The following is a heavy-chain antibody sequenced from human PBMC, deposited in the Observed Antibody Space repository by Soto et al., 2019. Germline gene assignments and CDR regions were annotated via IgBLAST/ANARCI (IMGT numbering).Heavy chain of an antibody. V-gene: IGHV4-4*07. CDR3: ARGQRFSDWFDP. D-gene: IGHD3-3*01. Sequence: PSETLSLTCTVSGGSMSSYYLTWIRQPAGKGLEWIGRVYSSGGTHYNPSLKRRGTISLNTSKNQFFLRLLSVTDADTGVYYCARGQRFSDWFDPWGQGTLVTVSS. J-gene: IGHJ5*02. CDR2: VYSSGGT. CDR1: GGSMSSYY.